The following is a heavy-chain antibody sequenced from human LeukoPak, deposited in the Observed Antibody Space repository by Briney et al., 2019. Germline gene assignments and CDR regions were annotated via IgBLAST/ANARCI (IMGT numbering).Heavy chain of an antibody. D-gene: IGHD2-2*01. CDR2: IYPGDFDA. J-gene: IGHJ4*02. Sequence: GESLKISCKASGYSFTTYWIGWVRQMPGKGLEWMGIIYPGDFDARYSPSFQGQVTISVDKSISTAYLQWSSLKASDTAVYYCARLSAMSIGRGGDCWGQGTLVTVSS. CDR1: GYSFTTYW. CDR3: ARLSAMSIGRGGDC. V-gene: IGHV5-51*01.